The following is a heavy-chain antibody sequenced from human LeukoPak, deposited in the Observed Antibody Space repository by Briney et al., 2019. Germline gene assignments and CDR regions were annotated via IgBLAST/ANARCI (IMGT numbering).Heavy chain of an antibody. V-gene: IGHV4-59*01. CDR1: AGSISTYY. CDR3: ARYSSGWIDY. Sequence: PSQTLSLTCTVSAGSISTYYWNWIRQPPGKGLEWIGYISYSGSTNYNPSLKSRVTISIDTSKNQFSLELSSVTAADTAVYYCARYSSGWIDYWGQGTLVTVSS. D-gene: IGHD6-19*01. CDR2: ISYSGST. J-gene: IGHJ4*02.